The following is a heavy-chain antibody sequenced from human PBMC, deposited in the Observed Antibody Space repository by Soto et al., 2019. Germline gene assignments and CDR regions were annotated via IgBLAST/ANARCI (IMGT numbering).Heavy chain of an antibody. CDR1: GYTLTELS. D-gene: IGHD3-3*01. CDR2: FDPEDGET. V-gene: IGHV1-24*01. CDR3: ARAFTIFGVVTYYYGMDV. Sequence: ASVKVSCKVSGYTLTELSMHWVRQAPGKGLEWMGGFDPEDGETIYAQKFQGRVTMTRDTSISTAYMELSRLRSDDTAVYYCARAFTIFGVVTYYYGMDVWGQGTTVTVSS. J-gene: IGHJ6*02.